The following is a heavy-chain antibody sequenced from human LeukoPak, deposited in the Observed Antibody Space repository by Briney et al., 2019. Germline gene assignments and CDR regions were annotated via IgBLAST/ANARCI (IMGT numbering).Heavy chain of an antibody. CDR2: IFHTGHS. CDR1: GGSVSSSNW. V-gene: IGHV4-4*02. J-gene: IGHJ4*02. D-gene: IGHD3-10*01. Sequence: SETLSLTCTGPGGSVSSSNWWPWIRQTPGKAVEWIGEIFHTGHSNYNPSLKSRVTIPVQKSSNHCSLNLNSVSAPDTAVYYCARDGGLNIVRVVLELWGQGTLVTVSS. CDR3: ARDGGLNIVRVVLEL.